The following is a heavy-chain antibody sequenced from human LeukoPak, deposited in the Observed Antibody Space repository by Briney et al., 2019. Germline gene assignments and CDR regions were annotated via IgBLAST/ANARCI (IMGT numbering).Heavy chain of an antibody. CDR1: GYKFVAYY. J-gene: IGHJ3*02. CDR3: ARGGITGTTRGPTRLNDAFDI. D-gene: IGHD1-20*01. V-gene: IGHV1-2*04. Sequence: ASVKVSCKASGYKFVAYYIHWVRQAPGQGLEWMGWINPNSGGTNYAQKFQGWVTMTRDTSISTAYMELSRLRSDDTAVYYCARGGITGTTRGPTRLNDAFDIWGQGTMVTVSS. CDR2: INPNSGGT.